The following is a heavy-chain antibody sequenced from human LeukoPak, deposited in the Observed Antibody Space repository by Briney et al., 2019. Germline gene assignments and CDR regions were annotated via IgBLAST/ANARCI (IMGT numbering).Heavy chain of an antibody. D-gene: IGHD3-22*01. CDR2: IIPILGIA. CDR1: GGTFSSYA. Sequence: SVKVSCKASGGTFSSYAISWVRQAPGQGLEWMGRIIPILGIANYAQKFQGRVTITADESTSTAYMELSSLRSEDTAVYYCARDPRYYYDSSGLSPWGQGTLVTVSS. CDR3: ARDPRYYYDSSGLSP. J-gene: IGHJ5*02. V-gene: IGHV1-69*04.